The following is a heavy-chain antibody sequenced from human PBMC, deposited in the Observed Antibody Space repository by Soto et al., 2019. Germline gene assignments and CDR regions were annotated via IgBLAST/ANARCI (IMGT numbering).Heavy chain of an antibody. CDR2: IIPIFGTA. CDR1: GGTFSSYA. Sequence: QVQLVQSGAEVKKPGSSVKVSCKASGGTFSSYAISWVRQAPGQGLEWMGGIIPIFGTANYAQKFQGRVTITADKSTSTAYMELSSLRSEDTAVYYCARDTHSGYSYGYDYYYYYGMDVWGQGTTVTVSS. D-gene: IGHD5-18*01. CDR3: ARDTHSGYSYGYDYYYYYGMDV. V-gene: IGHV1-69*06. J-gene: IGHJ6*02.